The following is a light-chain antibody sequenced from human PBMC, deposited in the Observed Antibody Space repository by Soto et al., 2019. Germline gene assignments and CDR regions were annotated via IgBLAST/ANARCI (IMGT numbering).Light chain of an antibody. CDR1: QSVSNDF. CDR2: GAS. V-gene: IGKV3-20*01. J-gene: IGKJ1*01. CDR3: QQYGSSRT. Sequence: EIVLTQSPGILSLSPGERAPLSCRASQSVSNDFLAWYQQKPGQAPRLLIYGASTRATGIPDRFSGSGSGTDFTLTISRLEPEDFAVYYCQQYGSSRTFGQGTKVDIK.